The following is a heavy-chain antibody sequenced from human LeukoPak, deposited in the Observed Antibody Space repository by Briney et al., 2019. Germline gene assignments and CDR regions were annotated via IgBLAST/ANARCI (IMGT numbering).Heavy chain of an antibody. CDR1: AGSITSAGYS. CDR2: IYGSEST. Sequence: SETLSLTCTVSAGSITSAGYSWGWIRHPAGKGLEWIGRIYGSESTNSNPSLKSRVTISIDTSKNQFSLKLRSVTAADTAVYFCARGYCTSTSCSENRYYFDSWGQGALVTVSS. V-gene: IGHV4-61*02. J-gene: IGHJ4*02. D-gene: IGHD2-2*01. CDR3: ARGYCTSTSCSENRYYFDS.